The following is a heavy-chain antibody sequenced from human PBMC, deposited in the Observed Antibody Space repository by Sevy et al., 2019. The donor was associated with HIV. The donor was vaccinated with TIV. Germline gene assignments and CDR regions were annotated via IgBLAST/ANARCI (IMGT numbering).Heavy chain of an antibody. V-gene: IGHV4-39*01. J-gene: IGHJ6*03. CDR1: GGSISSSSYY. CDR3: ARIRNSYYYMDV. Sequence: SETLSLTCTVSGGSISSSSYYWGWIRQPPGKGLEWIGSIYYSGSTYYNPSLKSRVTISVATSKNQFSLKLSSVTAADTAVYYCARIRNSYYYMDVWGKGTTVTVSS. CDR2: IYYSGST.